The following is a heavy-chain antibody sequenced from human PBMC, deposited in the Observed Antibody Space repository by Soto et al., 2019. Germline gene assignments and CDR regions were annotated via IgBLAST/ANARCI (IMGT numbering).Heavy chain of an antibody. CDR3: AKDGGIAVAGTDYYYGMDV. Sequence: SLRLSCAASGFTFSSYGMHWVRQAPGKGLEWVAVISYDGSNKYYADSVKGRFTISRDNSKNTLYLQMNSLRAEDTAVYYCAKDGGIAVAGTDYYYGMDVWGQGTMVTVSS. CDR2: ISYDGSNK. CDR1: GFTFSSYG. J-gene: IGHJ6*02. D-gene: IGHD6-19*01. V-gene: IGHV3-30*18.